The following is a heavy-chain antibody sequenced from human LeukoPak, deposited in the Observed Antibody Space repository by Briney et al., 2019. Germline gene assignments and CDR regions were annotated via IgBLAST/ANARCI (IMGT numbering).Heavy chain of an antibody. D-gene: IGHD5-18*01. CDR3: ARSRYSYGYISYGMDV. CDR2: INSDGSST. V-gene: IGHV3-74*01. CDR1: GFTFSSYW. Sequence: GGSLRLSCAASGFTFSSYWMHWVRQAPGKGLVWVSRINSDGSSTSYADSVKGRFTISRDNAKSTLYLQMNSLRAEDTAVYYCARSRYSYGYISYGMDVWGQGTTVTVS. J-gene: IGHJ6*02.